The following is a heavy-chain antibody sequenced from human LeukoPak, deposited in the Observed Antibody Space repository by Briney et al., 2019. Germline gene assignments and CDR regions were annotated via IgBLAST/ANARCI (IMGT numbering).Heavy chain of an antibody. J-gene: IGHJ4*02. Sequence: GGSLRLSCAASGFTFSTYSMNWVRQAPGKGLEWVSYISSSSSYIYYADSVKGRFTISRDNAKNSLYLQMNSLRAEDTALYYCARDLGYSSSFRGFDYWGQGTLVTVSS. D-gene: IGHD6-6*01. V-gene: IGHV3-21*05. CDR2: ISSSSSYI. CDR3: ARDLGYSSSFRGFDY. CDR1: GFTFSTYS.